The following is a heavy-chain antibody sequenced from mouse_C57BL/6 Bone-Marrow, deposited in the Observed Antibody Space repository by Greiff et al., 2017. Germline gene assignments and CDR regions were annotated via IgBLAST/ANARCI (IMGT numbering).Heavy chain of an antibody. Sequence: EVMLVESGGGLVKPGGSLKLSCAASGFTFSSYAMSWVRQTPEKRLEWVATISDGGSYTYYPDNVKGRLTISRDNAKNNLYLQMSHLKSEDTAMYYCARDRSAYYSNWNYFDYWGQGTTLTVSS. CDR1: GFTFSSYA. CDR3: ARDRSAYYSNWNYFDY. J-gene: IGHJ2*01. D-gene: IGHD2-5*01. V-gene: IGHV5-4*01. CDR2: ISDGGSYT.